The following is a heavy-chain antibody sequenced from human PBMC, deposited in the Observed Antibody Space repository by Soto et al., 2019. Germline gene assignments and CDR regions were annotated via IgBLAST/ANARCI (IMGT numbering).Heavy chain of an antibody. CDR1: GFTFSSYS. J-gene: IGHJ6*03. Sequence: PGGSLRLSCAASGFTFSSYSMNWVRQAPGKGLEWVSSISSSSSYIYYADSVKGRFTISRDNAKNSLYLQMNSLRAEDTAVYYCARARNPTIWHDYYYYYMDVWGKGTTVTVSS. V-gene: IGHV3-21*01. CDR2: ISSSSSYI. CDR3: ARARNPTIWHDYYYYYMDV. D-gene: IGHD3-3*01.